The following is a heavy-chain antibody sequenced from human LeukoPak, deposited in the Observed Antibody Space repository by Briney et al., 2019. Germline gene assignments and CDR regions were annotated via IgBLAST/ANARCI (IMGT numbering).Heavy chain of an antibody. V-gene: IGHV3-53*05. D-gene: IGHD2-21*01. CDR2: IYSGGST. Sequence: PGGSLRLSCAASGFTVSSNYMSWVRQAPGKGLEWVSVIYSGGSTNYADSVKGRFTISRDNSKNTLYLQMNSLRAEDTAVYYCARDWSDSSFDYWGQGTLVTVSS. J-gene: IGHJ4*02. CDR1: GFTVSSNY. CDR3: ARDWSDSSFDY.